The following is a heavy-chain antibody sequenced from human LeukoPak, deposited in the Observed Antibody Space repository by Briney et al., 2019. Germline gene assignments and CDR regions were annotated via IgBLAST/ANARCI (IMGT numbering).Heavy chain of an antibody. CDR3: ARDYYYDSSGYHLGY. CDR2: INPNRGGT. D-gene: IGHD3-22*01. J-gene: IGHJ4*02. Sequence: ASVKVSCKASGYTFTGYCVHWVRQAPGQGLEWMGWINPNRGGTNYAQKFQGRVTMNRDTSITTAYMELSSLTSDDTALYYCARDYYYDSSGYHLGYWGQGTLVTVSS. CDR1: GYTFTGYC. V-gene: IGHV1-2*02.